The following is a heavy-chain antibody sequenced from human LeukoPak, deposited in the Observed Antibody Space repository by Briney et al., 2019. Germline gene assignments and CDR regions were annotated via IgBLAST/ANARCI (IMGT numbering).Heavy chain of an antibody. J-gene: IGHJ5*02. D-gene: IGHD6-13*01. CDR1: GGSIRNYY. Sequence: PSETLSLTCTVSGGSIRNYYWIWIRQPPGKGLEWIGYIYYTGSTNYNPSLKSRVTISIDTSKNQFSLKLTSVTAADTAVYYCARYSSSQGWFDPWGQGILVTVSS. CDR2: IYYTGST. V-gene: IGHV4-59*08. CDR3: ARYSSSQGWFDP.